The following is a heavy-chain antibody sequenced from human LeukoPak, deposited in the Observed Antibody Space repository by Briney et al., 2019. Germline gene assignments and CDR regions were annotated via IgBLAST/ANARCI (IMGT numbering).Heavy chain of an antibody. CDR1: GFTFSNYA. D-gene: IGHD4-17*01. J-gene: IGHJ6*02. CDR3: AKPTTVTADYYYGVDV. CDR2: ISGNGGST. V-gene: IGHV3-23*01. Sequence: GGSLRVSCAASGFTFSNYAMSWVRQAPGKGLQWVSGISGNGGSTYYADSVKGRFTISRDNSRNTVYLQINSLRAEDTAVYYCAKPTTVTADYYYGVDVWGQGTTVTVS.